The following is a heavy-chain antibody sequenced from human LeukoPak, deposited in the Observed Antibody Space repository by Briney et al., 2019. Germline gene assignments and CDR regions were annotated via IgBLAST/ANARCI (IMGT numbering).Heavy chain of an antibody. CDR2: INAGNGNT. CDR1: GYTFTSYA. Sequence: ASVKVSCKASGYTFTSYAMHWVRQAPGQRLGWMGWINAGNGNTKYSQKFQGRVTITRDTSASTAYMELSSLRSEDTAVYYCARASIMITFGGVIVALWSKGMDVWGQGTTVTVSS. D-gene: IGHD3-16*02. J-gene: IGHJ6*02. CDR3: ARASIMITFGGVIVALWSKGMDV. V-gene: IGHV1-3*01.